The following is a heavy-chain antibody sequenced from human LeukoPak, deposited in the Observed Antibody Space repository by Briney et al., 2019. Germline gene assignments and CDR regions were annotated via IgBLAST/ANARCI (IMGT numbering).Heavy chain of an antibody. CDR1: GFTFSSYG. J-gene: IGHJ4*02. Sequence: GGSLRLSCAASGFTFSSYGMHWVRQAPGKGLEWVAVISYDGSNKYYADSVKGRFTISRDNSENTLYLQMNSLRAEDTAVYYCAKDSLEYSSSWYYFDYWGQGTLVTVSS. D-gene: IGHD6-13*01. V-gene: IGHV3-30*18. CDR3: AKDSLEYSSSWYYFDY. CDR2: ISYDGSNK.